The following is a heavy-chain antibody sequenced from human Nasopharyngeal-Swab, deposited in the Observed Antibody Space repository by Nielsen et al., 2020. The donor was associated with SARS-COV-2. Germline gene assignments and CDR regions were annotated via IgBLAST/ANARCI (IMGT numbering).Heavy chain of an antibody. CDR3: AAPGGYCSSTSCYRAAYYYYYGMDV. J-gene: IGHJ6*02. Sequence: ASVKVSCKASGYTFTGYYMHWVRQAPGQGLEWMGRINPNSGGTNYAQKFQGRVTMTRGTSISTAYMELSRLRSDDTAVYYCAAPGGYCSSTSCYRAAYYYYYGMDVWGQGTTVTVSS. CDR2: INPNSGGT. D-gene: IGHD2-2*02. CDR1: GYTFTGYY. V-gene: IGHV1-2*06.